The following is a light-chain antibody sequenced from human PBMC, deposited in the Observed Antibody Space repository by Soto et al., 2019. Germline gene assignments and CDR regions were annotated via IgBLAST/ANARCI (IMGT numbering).Light chain of an antibody. CDR1: QGISTY. CDR3: QQLNSYPLT. J-gene: IGKJ4*01. V-gene: IGKV1-9*01. Sequence: DIQMTQSPSSLSASVGDRVTITCRASQGISTYLAWYQQRPGKAPKLLIYAASTLQSGVTSRFSGSGSGTEFTLTISSLQPEDFATYSCQQLNSYPLTFGGGTKV. CDR2: AAS.